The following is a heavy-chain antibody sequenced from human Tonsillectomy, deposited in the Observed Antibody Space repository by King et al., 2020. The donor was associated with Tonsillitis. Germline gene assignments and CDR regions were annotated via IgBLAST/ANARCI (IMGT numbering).Heavy chain of an antibody. CDR3: ARVKGGGSLLGMYYFDY. CDR1: GGSISSYY. J-gene: IGHJ4*02. Sequence: QLQESGPGLVKPSETLSLTCTVSGGSISSYYWSWIRQPPGKGLEWIGYIYYSGSTNYNPSLKSRVTISVDTPKNQFSLKLSSMTAADTAVYYCARVKGGGSLLGMYYFDYWGQGALVTVSS. D-gene: IGHD7-27*01. CDR2: IYYSGST. V-gene: IGHV4-59*01.